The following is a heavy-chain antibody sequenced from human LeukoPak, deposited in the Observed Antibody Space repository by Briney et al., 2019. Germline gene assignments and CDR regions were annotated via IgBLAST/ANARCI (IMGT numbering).Heavy chain of an antibody. V-gene: IGHV3-21*01. J-gene: IGHJ4*02. CDR2: ISSSSSYI. CDR3: ARDHFGGNGIDY. D-gene: IGHD4-23*01. Sequence: GGSLRLSCAASGFTFSSYSMNWVRQAPGKGLEWVSSISSSSSYIYYADSVKGRFTISRDNAKNSLYLQMNSLRAEDTAVYYCARDHFGGNGIDYWGQGTLVTVSS. CDR1: GFTFSSYS.